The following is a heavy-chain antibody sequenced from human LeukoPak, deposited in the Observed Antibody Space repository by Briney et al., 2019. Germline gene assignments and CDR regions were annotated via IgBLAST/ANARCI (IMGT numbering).Heavy chain of an antibody. CDR3: ARTTTFAPHFDY. V-gene: IGHV3-66*01. CDR1: GFTDSSNY. CDR2: IYSGGTT. Sequence: GGSLRLSCAASGFTDSSNYMSWVRQAPGKGLEGVSVIYSGGTTYYADSVKRRFTISRDNSQNTLYLQMNSLRAEDTAVYYCARTTTFAPHFDYWGQGTLVTVSS. J-gene: IGHJ4*02. D-gene: IGHD1-1*01.